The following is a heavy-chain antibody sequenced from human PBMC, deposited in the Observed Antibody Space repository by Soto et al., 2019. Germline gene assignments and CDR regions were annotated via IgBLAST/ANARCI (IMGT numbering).Heavy chain of an antibody. CDR1: GGSISSYY. D-gene: IGHD3-9*01. CDR2: IYYSGST. CDR3: ARTYYDILTGYPDYFDY. V-gene: IGHV4-59*08. J-gene: IGHJ4*02. Sequence: SETLSLTCTVSGGSISSYYWSWIRQPPGKGLEWIGYIYYSGSTNYNPSLKSRVTISVDTSKNQFSLKLSSVTAADTAVYYCARTYYDILTGYPDYFDYWGQGTLVTVS.